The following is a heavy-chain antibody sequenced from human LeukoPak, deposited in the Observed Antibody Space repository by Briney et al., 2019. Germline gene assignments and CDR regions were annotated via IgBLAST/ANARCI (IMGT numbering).Heavy chain of an antibody. Sequence: PGGSLRLSCAASGFTFSSHDMHWVRQAPGKGLEYVSSITSNGNIYYTSSVKGRFTISRDNSKNTLYLQMGSLRTDDMAVYYCVRDIQPGGYGGCWGQGALVTVSS. D-gene: IGHD5-12*01. CDR3: VRDIQPGGYGGC. V-gene: IGHV3-64*01. CDR1: GFTFSSHD. J-gene: IGHJ4*02. CDR2: ITSNGNI.